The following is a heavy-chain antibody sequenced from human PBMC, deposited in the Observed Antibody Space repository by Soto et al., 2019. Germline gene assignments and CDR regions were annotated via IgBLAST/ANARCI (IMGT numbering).Heavy chain of an antibody. J-gene: IGHJ1*01. CDR3: ARDGRGYCSGGSCPEYFQH. CDR1: GGTFSSYT. D-gene: IGHD2-15*01. CDR2: IIPILGST. V-gene: IGHV1-69*08. Sequence: SVKVSSKASGGTFSSYTISWALQAPGQGLEWMGRIIPILGSTSYAQKFQGRVTMTRDTSTSTVYMELSSLRSEDAAVYYCARDGRGYCSGGSCPEYFQHWGQGTLVTVSS.